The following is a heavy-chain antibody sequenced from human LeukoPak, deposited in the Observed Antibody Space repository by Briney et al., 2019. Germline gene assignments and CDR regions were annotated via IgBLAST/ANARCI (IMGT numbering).Heavy chain of an antibody. D-gene: IGHD3-22*01. CDR1: GFTFRNFA. V-gene: IGHV3-23*01. CDR3: AKDPRDDSNGYQYIGCFDY. Sequence: GGSLRLSCAASGFTFRNFAMTWVRQAPGKGLEWVSTVSGNSGSKYYADSVKGRFTISRDNSKNTLYLQMNSLRAEDTAVYYCAKDPRDDSNGYQYIGCFDYWGQGTLVTVSS. CDR2: VSGNSGSK. J-gene: IGHJ4*02.